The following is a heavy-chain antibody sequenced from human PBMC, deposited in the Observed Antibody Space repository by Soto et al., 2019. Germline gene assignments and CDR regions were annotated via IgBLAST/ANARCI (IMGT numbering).Heavy chain of an antibody. J-gene: IGHJ4*02. Sequence: GESLKISCKGSGYKFTTYWIGWVRQMPGKGLEWMAIIYPDDSDSRYSPSFQGQVTISADKSISTAYLQWSSLKASDTAIYYCVAIYGDYLDYWGQGTLVTVSS. D-gene: IGHD4-17*01. CDR1: GYKFTTYW. V-gene: IGHV5-51*01. CDR2: IYPDDSDS. CDR3: VAIYGDYLDY.